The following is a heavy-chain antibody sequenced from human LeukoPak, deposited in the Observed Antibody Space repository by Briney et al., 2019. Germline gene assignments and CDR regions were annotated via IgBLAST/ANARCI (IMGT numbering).Heavy chain of an antibody. Sequence: GGSLRLSCAASGFTYGTYAVSWVRQAPGKGLDWVSAISDNGAATYYADSVRGRFTVSRDNSINTVYLQMNSLRAEDTAVYYCARDVSYYYDSSGRLDYWGQGTRVTVSS. CDR3: ARDVSYYYDSSGRLDY. J-gene: IGHJ4*02. CDR1: GFTYGTYA. V-gene: IGHV3-23*01. CDR2: ISDNGAAT. D-gene: IGHD3-22*01.